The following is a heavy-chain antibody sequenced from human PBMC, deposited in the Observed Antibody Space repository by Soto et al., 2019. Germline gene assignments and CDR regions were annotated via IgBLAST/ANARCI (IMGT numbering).Heavy chain of an antibody. J-gene: IGHJ6*02. V-gene: IGHV1-18*01. Sequence: QVQLVQSGDEMKKPGASVRVSCKASGYIFANYGIAWVRQAPGQRLEWMGWISPYTGDTHSASKVQGRLTMTTDTSTGTVYMGLGSLTSDDTAVYYCAMVDNYVTPTPQDVWGQGTTVTVSS. CDR2: ISPYTGDT. CDR3: AMVDNYVTPTPQDV. D-gene: IGHD3-16*01. CDR1: GYIFANYG.